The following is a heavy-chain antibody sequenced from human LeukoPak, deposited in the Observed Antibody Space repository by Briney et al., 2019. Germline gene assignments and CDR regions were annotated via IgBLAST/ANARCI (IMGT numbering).Heavy chain of an antibody. D-gene: IGHD5-18*01. V-gene: IGHV4-61*02. J-gene: IGHJ3*02. CDR2: IYTSGST. CDR3: ARAISEDTAMGDAFDI. Sequence: SQTLSLTCTVSGGSISSGSYYWSWIRQPAGKGLEWIGRIYTSGSTNYNPSLKSRVTISVDTYKNQFSLKLSSVTAADTAVYYCARAISEDTAMGDAFDIWGQGTMVTVSS. CDR1: GGSISSGSYY.